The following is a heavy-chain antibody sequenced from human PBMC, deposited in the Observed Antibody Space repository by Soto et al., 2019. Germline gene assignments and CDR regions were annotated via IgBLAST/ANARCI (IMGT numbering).Heavy chain of an antibody. D-gene: IGHD2-15*01. CDR1: GFTFSSYA. V-gene: IGHV3-23*01. CDR3: AKDRCLGYCSGGSWGYFDY. CDR2: ISGSGGST. Sequence: EVQLLESGGGLVQPGGSLRLSCAASGFTFSSYAMSWVRQAPGKGLEWVSAISGSGGSTYYADSVKGRFPISRDNSKNTLYLQMNSLRAEDTAVYYCAKDRCLGYCSGGSWGYFDYWGQGTLVTVSS. J-gene: IGHJ4*02.